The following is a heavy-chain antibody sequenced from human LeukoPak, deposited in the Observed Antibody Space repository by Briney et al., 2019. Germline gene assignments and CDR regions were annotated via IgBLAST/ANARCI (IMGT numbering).Heavy chain of an antibody. J-gene: IGHJ6*02. CDR1: GFTFSSYA. CDR2: ISYDGSNK. D-gene: IGHD2-2*01. V-gene: IGHV3-30-3*01. CDR3: ARDPYCSSTSCSSYYYYGMDV. Sequence: GRCLRLSCAASGFTFSSYAMHWVRPAPGKGLGWVAVISYDGSNKYYADSVTGRFTISRDNSKNTLYLQTNSMRAEDTAVYYCARDPYCSSTSCSSYYYYGMDVWGQGTTVTVSS.